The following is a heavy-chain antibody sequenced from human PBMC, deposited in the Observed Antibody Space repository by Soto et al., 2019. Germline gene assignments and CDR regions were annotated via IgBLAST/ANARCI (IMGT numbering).Heavy chain of an antibody. Sequence: PGESLKISCQGSGYSFTSYWITWVRQMPGKGLEWMGKIDPTDSYTDYSPSFQGHVTISADKSISTAYLQWSSLKASDTAMYYCARHVSTYDAFDIWGQGTMVTVSS. V-gene: IGHV5-10-1*01. CDR1: GYSFTSYW. CDR3: ARHVSTYDAFDI. J-gene: IGHJ3*02. CDR2: IDPTDSYT.